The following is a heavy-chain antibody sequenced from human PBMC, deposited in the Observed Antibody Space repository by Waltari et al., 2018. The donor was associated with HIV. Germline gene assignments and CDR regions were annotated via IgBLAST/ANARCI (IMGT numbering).Heavy chain of an antibody. CDR1: GGSVRSNRYY. CDR3: ARGYCSGTNCYVGPLDI. V-gene: IGHV4-39*01. CDR2: IYFFGGT. Sequence: QLQLQESGPGLVKPSETLSLTCAVSGGSVRSNRYYWAWIRQPPGKGLEWIGTIYFFGGTYSMPSLKSRVTISVDTSKNHFSLKLSSVTAADTAVYYCARGYCSGTNCYVGPLDIWGQGTMVTVSS. J-gene: IGHJ3*02. D-gene: IGHD2-2*01.